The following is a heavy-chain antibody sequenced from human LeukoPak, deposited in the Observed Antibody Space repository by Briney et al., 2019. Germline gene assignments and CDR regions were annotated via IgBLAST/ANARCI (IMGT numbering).Heavy chain of an antibody. Sequence: PSETLSLTCTVSGGSISSGDYYWSWIRQPPGKGLEWIGYIYYSGSTYYNPSLKSRVTISVDTSKNQFSLKLSSVTAADTAVYYCARALHGENGVFDYWGQGTLVTVSS. J-gene: IGHJ4*02. CDR1: GGSISSGDYY. D-gene: IGHD2-21*01. CDR2: IYYSGST. V-gene: IGHV4-30-4*02. CDR3: ARALHGENGVFDY.